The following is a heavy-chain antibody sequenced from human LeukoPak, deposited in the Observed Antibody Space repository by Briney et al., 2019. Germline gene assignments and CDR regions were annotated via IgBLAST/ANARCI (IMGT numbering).Heavy chain of an antibody. J-gene: IGHJ6*03. V-gene: IGHV4-61*09. Sequence: SETLSLTCTVSGSSIGSGSYYWSWIRQPAGKGLEWIGHIYTSGNTNYNPSLKSRVTISLDTSKNQFSLKLRSVTAADTAVFYCARSGAVGYNYYYYYYMDVWGKGTTVTISS. D-gene: IGHD2-8*02. CDR3: ARSGAVGYNYYYYYYMDV. CDR1: GSSIGSGSYY. CDR2: IYTSGNT.